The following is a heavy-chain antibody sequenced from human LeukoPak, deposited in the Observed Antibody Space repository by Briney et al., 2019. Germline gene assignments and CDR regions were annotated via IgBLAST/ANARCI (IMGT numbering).Heavy chain of an antibody. J-gene: IGHJ4*01. D-gene: IGHD5-24*01. CDR2: IKQDGSKK. Sequence: GGSLRLSCVASGFPFSSYWMTWVRQAPGKGLEWVANIKQDGSKKSYVDSVKGRFTTSRDNAENSLFLQMNGLRPEDTAVFYCARGQYTDGLSYWGQGTLVTVSS. CDR1: GFPFSSYW. CDR3: ARGQYTDGLSY. V-gene: IGHV3-7*03.